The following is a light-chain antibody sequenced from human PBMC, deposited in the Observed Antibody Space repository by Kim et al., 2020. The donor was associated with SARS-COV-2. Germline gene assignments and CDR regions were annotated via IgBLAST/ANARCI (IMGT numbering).Light chain of an antibody. Sequence: DIQMTQSPSSLSSSVGDRVTITCRASQNIASYVNWFQQKPGNAPKLLIYAASSLQTGASSRFSGSGSGRGFTLTITSLQREDFATYHCQQSYSPPCTFGQGTKVDIK. CDR2: AAS. CDR3: QQSYSPPCT. CDR1: QNIASY. V-gene: IGKV1-39*01. J-gene: IGKJ1*01.